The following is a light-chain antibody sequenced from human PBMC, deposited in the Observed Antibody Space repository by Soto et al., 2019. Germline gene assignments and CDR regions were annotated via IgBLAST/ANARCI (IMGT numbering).Light chain of an antibody. CDR3: SSYTHSSNYV. CDR2: QVT. Sequence: QSALTQPASVSGSPGQSITISCTGTSSDLAIYNYVSWYQQQPGKAPKLMIYQVTNRPSGVSNRFSGSRSGNTPSLTISGLQAEDEADYYCSSYTHSSNYVFGTGTTVNVL. CDR1: SSDLAIYNY. J-gene: IGLJ1*01. V-gene: IGLV2-14*01.